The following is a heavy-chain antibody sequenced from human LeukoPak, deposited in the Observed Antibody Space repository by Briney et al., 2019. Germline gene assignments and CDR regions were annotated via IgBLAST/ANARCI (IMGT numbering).Heavy chain of an antibody. CDR3: ARDLGGNSGYVDY. J-gene: IGHJ4*02. D-gene: IGHD1-26*01. V-gene: IGHV4-61*02. Sequence: PSETLSLTCTVSGGSISSGSYYWSWIRQPAGKGLEWIGRIYTSGSTNYNPSLKSRVTISVDTSKNQFSLKLSSVTAADTAVYYCARDLGGNSGYVDYWGQGTLVTVSS. CDR1: GGSISSGSYY. CDR2: IYTSGST.